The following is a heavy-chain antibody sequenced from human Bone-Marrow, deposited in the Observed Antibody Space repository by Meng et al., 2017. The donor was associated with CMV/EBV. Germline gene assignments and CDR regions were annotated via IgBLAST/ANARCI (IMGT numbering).Heavy chain of an antibody. D-gene: IGHD3-3*01. CDR1: GFTFSSYA. Sequence: GESLKISCAASGFTFSSYAMHWVRQAPGKGLEWVAVISYDGSNKYYADSVKGRFTISRDNSKNTLYLQMNSLRAEDTAVYYCAKDEHYDFWSGGSAGMDVWGQGTTVTVSS. CDR3: AKDEHYDFWSGGSAGMDV. J-gene: IGHJ6*02. V-gene: IGHV3-30*04. CDR2: ISYDGSNK.